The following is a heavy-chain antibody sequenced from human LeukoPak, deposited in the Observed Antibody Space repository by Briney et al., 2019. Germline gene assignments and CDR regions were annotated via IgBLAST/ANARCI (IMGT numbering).Heavy chain of an antibody. CDR3: ARDSVAWSFDY. CDR1: GFTVSSNY. D-gene: IGHD2-15*01. V-gene: IGHV3-66*02. Sequence: GGSLRLSCAASGFTVSSNYTSWVRQAPGKGLEWVSVIYSGGSTYYADSVKGRFTISRDNSKNTLYLQMNSLRAEDTAVYYCARDSVAWSFDYWGQGTLVTVSS. CDR2: IYSGGST. J-gene: IGHJ4*02.